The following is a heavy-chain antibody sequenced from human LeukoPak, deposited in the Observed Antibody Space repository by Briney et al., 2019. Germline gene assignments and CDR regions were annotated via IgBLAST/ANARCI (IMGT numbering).Heavy chain of an antibody. CDR2: IYYSGST. J-gene: IGHJ4*02. Sequence: SETLSLTCTVSGGSISSGDYYWSWIRQPPGKGLEWIGYIYYSGSTYYNPSLKNRVTISVDTSKNQLSLKLSSVTAADTAVYYWARDSGYNFDYWGQGTLVTVSS. V-gene: IGHV4-30-4*01. CDR1: GGSISSGDYY. CDR3: ARDSGYNFDY. D-gene: IGHD5-24*01.